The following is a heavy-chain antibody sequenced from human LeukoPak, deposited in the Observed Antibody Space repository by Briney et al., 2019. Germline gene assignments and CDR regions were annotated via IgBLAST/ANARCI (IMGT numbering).Heavy chain of an antibody. CDR3: ARSPMLRGARGGYYFDY. CDR1: GTTFSSYA. D-gene: IGHD4/OR15-4a*01. Sequence: SVKVSCKASGTTFSSYAVSWVRQAPGQGLEWMGGIIPMFGAPDYTPKFQGRVSITTDESTSTAYMELGSLRSEDTAVYYCARSPMLRGARGGYYFDYWGQGTLVTVSS. CDR2: IIPMFGAP. J-gene: IGHJ4*02. V-gene: IGHV1-69*05.